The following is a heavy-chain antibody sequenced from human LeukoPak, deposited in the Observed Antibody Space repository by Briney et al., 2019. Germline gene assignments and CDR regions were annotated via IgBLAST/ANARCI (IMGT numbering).Heavy chain of an antibody. Sequence: GGTLRLSCAAYGFIFNGYEMNRVRQAPGKGLEWVSYISSSSISIYYADSVKGRFTISRDNAKNSLYLQMNSLRAEDTAVYYCARGGWAARPDYWGQGTLVTVSS. CDR2: ISSSSISI. CDR1: GFIFNGYE. CDR3: ARGGWAARPDY. V-gene: IGHV3-48*03. D-gene: IGHD6-6*01. J-gene: IGHJ4*02.